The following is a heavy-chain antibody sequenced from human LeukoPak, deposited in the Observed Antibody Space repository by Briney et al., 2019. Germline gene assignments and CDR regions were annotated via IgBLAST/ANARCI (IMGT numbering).Heavy chain of an antibody. CDR3: SRDPTYYLRYGYFDY. CDR2: IKQDGSAK. D-gene: IGHD1-26*01. CDR1: GFTFSNYW. Sequence: GGSLRLSCAASGFTFSNYWMSWVRQAPGKGLEWVANIKQDGSAKYYVDSVKGRITISRDNAKNSLYLQMNSLRAEDTAVYYCSRDPTYYLRYGYFDYWGQGALVTVSS. J-gene: IGHJ4*02. V-gene: IGHV3-7*01.